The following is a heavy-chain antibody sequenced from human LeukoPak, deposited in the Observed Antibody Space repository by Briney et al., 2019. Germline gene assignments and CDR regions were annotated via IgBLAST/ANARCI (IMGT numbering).Heavy chain of an antibody. CDR1: GFTFSSYS. Sequence: GGSLRLSCAASGFTFSSYSMNWVRQAPGKGLEWVSSISSNSSYIYYADSVKGRFTISRDNAKNSLYLQMNSLRAEDTAVYYCARVNTGYYYDSSGYSPFQHWGQGTLVTVSS. CDR3: ARVNTGYYYDSSGYSPFQH. V-gene: IGHV3-21*01. J-gene: IGHJ1*01. D-gene: IGHD3-22*01. CDR2: ISSNSSYI.